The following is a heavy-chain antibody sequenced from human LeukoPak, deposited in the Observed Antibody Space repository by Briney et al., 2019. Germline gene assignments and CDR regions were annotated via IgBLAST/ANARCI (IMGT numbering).Heavy chain of an antibody. J-gene: IGHJ4*02. Sequence: GGSLRLSCAASGFTFSIDSMKWVRQAPGKGREGVSSMSSSSSYIYCADSVKGRFTISRDNAKTSLYLQMNSLRAEDTAVYYCARAKAMGATPGKYYFDYWGQGTLVTVSS. D-gene: IGHD1-26*01. CDR3: ARAKAMGATPGKYYFDY. CDR2: MSSSSSYI. CDR1: GFTFSIDS. V-gene: IGHV3-21*01.